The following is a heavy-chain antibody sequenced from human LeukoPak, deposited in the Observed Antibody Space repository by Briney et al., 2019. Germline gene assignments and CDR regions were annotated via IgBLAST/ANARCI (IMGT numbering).Heavy chain of an antibody. CDR3: ARASIAAAGTRPGFDY. J-gene: IGHJ4*02. D-gene: IGHD6-13*01. Sequence: KPGGSLRLSCAASGFAFSSYEMNWVRQAPGKGLEWVSSISSSSSYIYYADSVKGRFTISRDNAKNSLYLQMNSLRAEDTAVYYCARASIAAAGTRPGFDYWGQGTLVTVSS. CDR1: GFAFSSYE. V-gene: IGHV3-21*01. CDR2: ISSSSSYI.